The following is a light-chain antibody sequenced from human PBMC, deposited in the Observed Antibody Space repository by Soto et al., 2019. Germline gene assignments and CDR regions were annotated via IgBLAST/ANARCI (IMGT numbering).Light chain of an antibody. V-gene: IGKV3-15*01. Sequence: EIVMTQSPATLSASPGERATLSCRASQSVSTNLAWYQQKPGQAPRLLIYDASTMATGIPARFSGSGSGTEFTLTISGLQSEDFAVYDCQQYNNWPPYTFGQGTKLEI. CDR3: QQYNNWPPYT. CDR2: DAS. J-gene: IGKJ2*01. CDR1: QSVSTN.